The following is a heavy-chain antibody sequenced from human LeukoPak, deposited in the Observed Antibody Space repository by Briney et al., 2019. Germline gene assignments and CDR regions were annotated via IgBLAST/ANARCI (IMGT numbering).Heavy chain of an antibody. V-gene: IGHV4-39*07. Sequence: SETLSLTCTVSGGSISSSSYYWGWIRQPPGKGLEWIGSIYYSGSTYYNPSLKSRVTISVDTSKNQFSLKLSSVTAADTAVYYCARGESWDCSGGSCYSGGVDYWGQGTLVTVSS. D-gene: IGHD2-15*01. CDR3: ARGESWDCSGGSCYSGGVDY. CDR1: GGSISSSSYY. CDR2: IYYSGST. J-gene: IGHJ4*02.